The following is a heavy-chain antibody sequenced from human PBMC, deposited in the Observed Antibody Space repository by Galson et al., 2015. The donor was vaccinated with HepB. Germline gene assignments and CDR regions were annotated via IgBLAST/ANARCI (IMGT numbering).Heavy chain of an antibody. CDR2: INPSGGST. V-gene: IGHV1-46*01. CDR1: GYTFTSYD. J-gene: IGHJ6*02. CDR3: AREGSPALCGGDCTYGMDV. D-gene: IGHD2-21*02. Sequence: SVKVSCKASGYTFTSYDMHWVRQAPGQGLEWMGIINPSGGSTSYAQKFQGRVTMTRDTSTSTVYMELSSLRSEDTAVYYCAREGSPALCGGDCTYGMDVWGQGTTVTVSS.